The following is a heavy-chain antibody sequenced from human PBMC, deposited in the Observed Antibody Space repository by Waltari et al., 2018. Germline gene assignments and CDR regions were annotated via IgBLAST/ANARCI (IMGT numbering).Heavy chain of an antibody. CDR2: ISGSGGST. CDR3: ANEGDGSGQPTEGY. J-gene: IGHJ4*02. Sequence: EVQLLESGGGLVQPGGSLRLSCAASGFTFSSYAMSWVRQAPGKGLEWVPAISGSGGSTYYAESVKGRLTISRDNSKNTLYLQMNSLRAEDTAVYYCANEGDGSGQPTEGYWGQGTLVTVSS. V-gene: IGHV3-23*01. D-gene: IGHD3-22*01. CDR1: GFTFSSYA.